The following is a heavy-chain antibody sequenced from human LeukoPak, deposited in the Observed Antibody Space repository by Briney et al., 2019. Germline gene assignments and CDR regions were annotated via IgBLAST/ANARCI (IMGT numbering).Heavy chain of an antibody. Sequence: GGSLRLSCAASGFTFSSYAMSWVRQAPGKGLEWVSAISGSGGSTYYADSVKGRFTISRDNSRNTLYLQMNSLRAEDTAVYYCATTFGGLRLGELSSDYWGQGTLVTVSS. CDR3: ATTFGGLRLGELSSDY. CDR1: GFTFSSYA. V-gene: IGHV3-23*01. CDR2: ISGSGGST. J-gene: IGHJ4*02. D-gene: IGHD3-16*02.